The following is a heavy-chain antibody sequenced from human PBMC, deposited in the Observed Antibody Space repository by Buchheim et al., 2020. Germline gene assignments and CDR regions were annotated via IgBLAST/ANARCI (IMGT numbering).Heavy chain of an antibody. Sequence: QVQLVQSGAEVKKPGSSVKVSCKASGGTFNSDPISWVRQAPGQTFEWMGRIIPIFGTPTYEQKFQGRVTITADTSTSTADMDLRSLRFEDTAVYYCAREPGIAVSGTWWFDPWGQGTL. CDR2: IIPIFGTP. V-gene: IGHV1-69*14. J-gene: IGHJ5*02. D-gene: IGHD6-13*01. CDR3: AREPGIAVSGTWWFDP. CDR1: GGTFNSDP.